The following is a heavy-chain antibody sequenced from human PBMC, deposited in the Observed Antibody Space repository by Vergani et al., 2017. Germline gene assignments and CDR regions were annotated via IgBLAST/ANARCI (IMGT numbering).Heavy chain of an antibody. CDR3: ARERMTTVTIYYYYGMDV. D-gene: IGHD4-17*01. CDR2: INPSGGST. V-gene: IGHV1-46*03. Sequence: QVQLVQSGAEVKKPGASVKVSCKVSGYTLTELSMHWVRQAPGQGLEWMGIINPSGGSTSYAQKFQGRVTMTRDTSTSTVYMELSSLRSEDTAVYYCARERMTTVTIYYYYGMDVGGQGTTVTVSS. CDR1: GYTLTELS. J-gene: IGHJ6*02.